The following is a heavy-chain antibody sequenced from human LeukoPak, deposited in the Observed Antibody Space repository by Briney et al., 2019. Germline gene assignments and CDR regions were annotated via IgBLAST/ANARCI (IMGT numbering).Heavy chain of an antibody. CDR3: ARDRGIAAATGAFDY. Sequence: GGSLRLSCVASGFTFSSYVIHWVRQAPGMGLEWVAVISSDESHKYHADSVKGRFTISRDNSKNTLYLQMNSLRAEDTAVYYCARDRGIAAATGAFDYWGQGTLVTVSS. CDR2: ISSDESHK. CDR1: GFTFSSYV. D-gene: IGHD6-13*01. V-gene: IGHV3-30*04. J-gene: IGHJ4*02.